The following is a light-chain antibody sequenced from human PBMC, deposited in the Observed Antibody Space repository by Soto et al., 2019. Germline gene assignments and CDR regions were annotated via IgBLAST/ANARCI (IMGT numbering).Light chain of an antibody. CDR2: DTS. V-gene: IGKV3-15*01. Sequence: ETVLTQSPGTLSLSPGERATLSCWASQSVGTRLAWYQQKPGQPPRLLIYDTSTRATGVPARFSGSRSGTEFTLTINSLQSEDFAVYYCQRYNNWPLTFGGGTKVESK. J-gene: IGKJ4*01. CDR1: QSVGTR. CDR3: QRYNNWPLT.